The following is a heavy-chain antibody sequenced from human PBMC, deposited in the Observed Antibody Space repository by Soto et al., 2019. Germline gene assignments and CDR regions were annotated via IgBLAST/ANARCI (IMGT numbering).Heavy chain of an antibody. V-gene: IGHV1-2*02. Sequence: ASVKVSCKASGYTFTGYYMHWVRQAPGQGLEWMGWINPNSGGTNYAQKFQGRVTITRDTSASTAYMELSSLRSEDTAVYYCARGEDSSSSRYYYGMDVWGQGTTVTVSS. CDR2: INPNSGGT. D-gene: IGHD6-6*01. CDR1: GYTFTGYY. CDR3: ARGEDSSSSRYYYGMDV. J-gene: IGHJ6*02.